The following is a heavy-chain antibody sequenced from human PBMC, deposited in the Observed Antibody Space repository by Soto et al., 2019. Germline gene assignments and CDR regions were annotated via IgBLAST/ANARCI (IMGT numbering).Heavy chain of an antibody. D-gene: IGHD6-13*01. Sequence: EVQLVESGGGLVQPGGSLKLSCAASGLTFTGSAMHWVRQASGKGLEWVGRIRSKANSFATAYAASVKDRFIISRDDSKTTASLQRSSLKTEDTAMYYCISLSCSSSWYYWGQGTLVTVSS. J-gene: IGHJ4*02. CDR3: ISLSCSSSWYY. V-gene: IGHV3-73*02. CDR1: GLTFTGSA. CDR2: IRSKANSFAT.